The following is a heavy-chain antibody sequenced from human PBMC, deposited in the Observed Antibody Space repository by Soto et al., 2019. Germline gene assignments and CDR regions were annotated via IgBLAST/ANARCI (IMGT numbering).Heavy chain of an antibody. J-gene: IGHJ4*02. Sequence: LSLTCAVYGDSFRGYYWSWIRQTPGKGLEWIGEIIHTGSTNYNPSLKSRATISLDTSKKHLSLKLTSVTAADTAVYYCASRRPYAFWGQGTLVTVSS. CDR3: ASRRPYAF. D-gene: IGHD2-2*01. CDR2: IIHTGST. CDR1: GDSFRGYY. V-gene: IGHV4-34*12.